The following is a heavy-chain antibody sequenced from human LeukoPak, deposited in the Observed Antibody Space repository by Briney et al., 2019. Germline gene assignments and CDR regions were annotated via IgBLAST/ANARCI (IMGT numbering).Heavy chain of an antibody. CDR1: GFTFSSYW. CDR2: IKQDGSEK. D-gene: IGHD6-13*01. Sequence: PGGSLRLSCAASGFTFSSYWMSWVRQAPGKGLEWVANIKQDGSEKYYVDSVKGRFTISRDNAKNSLYLQMNSLRAEDTAVYYCARSIAAAALSGGGYWGQGTLVTVSS. V-gene: IGHV3-7*01. CDR3: ARSIAAAALSGGGY. J-gene: IGHJ4*02.